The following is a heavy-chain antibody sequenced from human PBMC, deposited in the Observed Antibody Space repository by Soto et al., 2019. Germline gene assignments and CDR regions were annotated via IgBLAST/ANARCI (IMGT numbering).Heavy chain of an antibody. V-gene: IGHV4-31*03. J-gene: IGHJ3*02. Sequence: QVQLQESGPGLVKPSQTLSLTCTVSGGSISSGGYYWSWIRQHPGKGLEWIGYIYYSGSTYYNPSLKSRVTISVDTSKNQCSLKLSSVTAADTAVYYCARDLGNYYDSSGYYLAFDIWGQGTMVTVSS. CDR3: ARDLGNYYDSSGYYLAFDI. CDR2: IYYSGST. CDR1: GGSISSGGYY. D-gene: IGHD3-22*01.